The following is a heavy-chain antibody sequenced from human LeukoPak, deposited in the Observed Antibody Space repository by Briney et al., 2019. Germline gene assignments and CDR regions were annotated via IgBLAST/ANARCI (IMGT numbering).Heavy chain of an antibody. J-gene: IGHJ3*02. D-gene: IGHD5-12*01. CDR2: ISTGTNT. Sequence: GGSLRLSCAPSGFTVSPYYMRWLRRAPGKGLEWVSVISTGTNTYYADSVKGRFTVSRDSSKNTVYLQMNSLGAEDTAVYFCARGRDIVGDSRSACDIWGQGTVVTVSS. CDR1: GFTVSPYY. V-gene: IGHV3-53*01. CDR3: ARGRDIVGDSRSACDI.